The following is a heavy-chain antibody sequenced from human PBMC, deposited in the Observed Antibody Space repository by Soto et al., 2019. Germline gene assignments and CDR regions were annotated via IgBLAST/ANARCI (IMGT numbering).Heavy chain of an antibody. V-gene: IGHV4-4*07. J-gene: IGHJ3*02. CDR2: IYTSGST. CDR1: GGSISSYY. Sequence: SETLSLTCTVSGGSISSYYWSWIRQPAGKGLEWIGRIYTSGSTNYNPSLKSRGTMSVDTSKNQFSLKLSSVTAADTAVYYCARDVRSSSWYDAFDIWGQGTMVTVSS. D-gene: IGHD6-13*01. CDR3: ARDVRSSSWYDAFDI.